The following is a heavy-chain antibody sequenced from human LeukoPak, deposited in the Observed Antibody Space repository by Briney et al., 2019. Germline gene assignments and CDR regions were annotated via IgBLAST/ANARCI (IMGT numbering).Heavy chain of an antibody. J-gene: IGHJ4*02. CDR2: ISYDGGKR. Sequence: GSLRLSCAASGFTFSSYAMHWVRQAPGKGLEWVAFISYDGGKRFFGESVKGRFTIARDNSENTVSLQMNTLKTEDTAVYYCAKGLRWFGDFYFNFFDYWGQGILVTVSS. D-gene: IGHD3-10*01. V-gene: IGHV3-30*04. CDR1: GFTFSSYA. CDR3: AKGLRWFGDFYFNFFDY.